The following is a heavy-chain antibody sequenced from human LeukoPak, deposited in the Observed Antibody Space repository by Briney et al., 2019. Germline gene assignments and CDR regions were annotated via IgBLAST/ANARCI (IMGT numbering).Heavy chain of an antibody. CDR1: GFTFSSYT. CDR2: IGTSSTTI. V-gene: IGHV3-48*01. J-gene: IGHJ3*02. Sequence: GGSLRLSCAASGFTFSSYTMNWVRQPPGKGLEWVSNIGTSSTTIYYADSVKGRFTISRDNAKNSLYLQMNSLRAEDTAVYYCARGPSFDPYCGGDCYPVGAFDIWGQGTMVTVSS. CDR3: ARGPSFDPYCGGDCYPVGAFDI. D-gene: IGHD2-21*02.